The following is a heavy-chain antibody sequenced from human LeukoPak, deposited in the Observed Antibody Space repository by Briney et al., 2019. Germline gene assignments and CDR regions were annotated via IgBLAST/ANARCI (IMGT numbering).Heavy chain of an antibody. D-gene: IGHD5-24*01. V-gene: IGHV4-59*01. CDR3: ARDLGDGYNWAY. CDR1: GGSISSYY. J-gene: IGHJ4*02. Sequence: SETLSLTCTVSGGSISSYYWSWIRQPPGKGLEWIGYIYYSGSTKYNPSLKSRVTILVDTSKNQFSLKLSSVTAADTAVYYCARDLGDGYNWAYWGQGTLVTVSS. CDR2: IYYSGST.